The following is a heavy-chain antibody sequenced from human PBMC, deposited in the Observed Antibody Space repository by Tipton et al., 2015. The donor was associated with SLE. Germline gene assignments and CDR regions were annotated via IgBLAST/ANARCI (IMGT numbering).Heavy chain of an antibody. V-gene: IGHV3-7*01. CDR3: ARGTGSGSWLIDY. CDR2: IKPDGREG. J-gene: IGHJ4*02. CDR1: GFNFRNSW. Sequence: SLRLSCAASGFNFRNSWMTWVRQAPGKGLECVAKIKPDGREGYYVDSVKGRFTISRDNAKNTVYMEMNSLRGEDTAVYYCARGTGSGSWLIDYWGQGTLVTVSS. D-gene: IGHD6-13*01.